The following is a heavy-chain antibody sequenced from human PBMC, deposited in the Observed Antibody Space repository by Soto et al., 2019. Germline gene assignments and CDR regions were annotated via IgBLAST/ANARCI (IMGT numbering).Heavy chain of an antibody. V-gene: IGHV1-69*01. CDR3: ASGGNQLLPIPSGNDALDI. Sequence: HVQLVQSGAEVKKPGSSVRVSCKASGGTFSSYAFSWVRQAPGQGLEWIGGIIPILGTGTYAQRFQGRVTITAHESTSTAYMELSSLRSEDTALYFCASGGNQLLPIPSGNDALDIWGQGTMVTVSS. CDR2: IIPILGTG. CDR1: GGTFSSYA. D-gene: IGHD2-2*01. J-gene: IGHJ3*02.